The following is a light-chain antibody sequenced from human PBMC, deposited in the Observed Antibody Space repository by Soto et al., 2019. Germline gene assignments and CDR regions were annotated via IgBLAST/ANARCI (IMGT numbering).Light chain of an antibody. CDR2: AAS. J-gene: IGKJ2*01. CDR1: ETISAD. V-gene: IGKV3-15*01. Sequence: ISMTQSPPTLSVSPGGRVTLSCEASETISADLAWYHHRPGQAPRLLIYAASTRAPGVPARCSGSGSGTDFPLAIANLQHEEFGLYYCQHYHNFPRTFGQGTKLEIK. CDR3: QHYHNFPRT.